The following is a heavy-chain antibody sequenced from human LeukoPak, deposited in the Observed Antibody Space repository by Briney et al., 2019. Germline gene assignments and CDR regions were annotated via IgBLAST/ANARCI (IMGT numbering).Heavy chain of an antibody. CDR1: GGTFSSYA. CDR3: ARAEYYYDSSGYRHAFDI. Sequence: GASVKVSCKASGGTFSSYAISWVRQAPGQGLEWMGGIIPIFGTANYAQKFQGRVTITADESTSTAYMELSSLRSEDTAVYYCARAEYYYDSSGYRHAFDIWGQGTMVTVSS. V-gene: IGHV1-69*13. D-gene: IGHD3-22*01. J-gene: IGHJ3*02. CDR2: IIPIFGTA.